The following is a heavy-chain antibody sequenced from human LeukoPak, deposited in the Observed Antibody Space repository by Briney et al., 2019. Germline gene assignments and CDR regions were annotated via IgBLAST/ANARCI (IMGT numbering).Heavy chain of an antibody. J-gene: IGHJ5*02. CDR1: GYSFTSYW. V-gene: IGHV5-51*01. D-gene: IGHD5-18*01. CDR3: ARLSSSAMGENWFDP. CDR2: IYPGDSDT. Sequence: GESLKISCKGSGYSFTSYWIGWVRQMPGKGLEWMGIIYPGDSDTRYSPSFQGQVTISADKSISTAYPQWSSLKASDTAMYYRARLSSSAMGENWFDPWGQGTLVTVSS.